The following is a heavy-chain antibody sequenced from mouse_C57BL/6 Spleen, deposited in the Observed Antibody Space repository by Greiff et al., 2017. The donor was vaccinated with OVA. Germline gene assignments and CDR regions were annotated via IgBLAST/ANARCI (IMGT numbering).Heavy chain of an antibody. V-gene: IGHV1-18*01. D-gene: IGHD2-3*01. CDR2: INPNNGGT. J-gene: IGHJ3*01. CDR3: ARRGDDGYFPWFAY. CDR1: GYTFTDYN. Sequence: VQLQQSGPELVKPGASVKIPCKASGYTFTDYNMDWVKQSHGKSLEWIGDINPNNGGTIYNQKFKGKATLTVDKSSSTAYMELRSLTSEDTAVYYCARRGDDGYFPWFAYWGKGTLVTVSA.